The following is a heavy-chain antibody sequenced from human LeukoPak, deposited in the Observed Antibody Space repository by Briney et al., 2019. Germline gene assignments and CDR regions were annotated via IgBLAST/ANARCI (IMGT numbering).Heavy chain of an antibody. CDR2: FDPEDGET. J-gene: IGHJ6*02. Sequence: ASVKVSCKASGGTFSSYAISWVRQAPGKGLEWMGGFDPEDGETIYAQKFQGRVTMTEDTSTDTAYMELSSLRSEDTAVYYCAREGFPPKISDFWSGLGPYYYYGMDVWGQGTTVTVSS. D-gene: IGHD3-3*01. CDR1: GGTFSSYA. V-gene: IGHV1-24*01. CDR3: AREGFPPKISDFWSGLGPYYYYGMDV.